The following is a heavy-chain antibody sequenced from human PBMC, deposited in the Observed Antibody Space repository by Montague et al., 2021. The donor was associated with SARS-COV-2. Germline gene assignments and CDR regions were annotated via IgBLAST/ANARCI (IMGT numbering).Heavy chain of an antibody. Sequence: SETLSLTCTVSGGSIISTTYYWGWIRQPPGKGLEWIGSIYYAGRTYYNPSLKSRVTISIDTSKNQFYLDLTSATAADTAVHYCARRSSGGARYDYWGQGTLVTVSS. V-gene: IGHV4-39*01. CDR3: ARRSSGGARYDY. CDR1: GGSIISTTYY. CDR2: IYYAGRT. J-gene: IGHJ4*02. D-gene: IGHD2-15*01.